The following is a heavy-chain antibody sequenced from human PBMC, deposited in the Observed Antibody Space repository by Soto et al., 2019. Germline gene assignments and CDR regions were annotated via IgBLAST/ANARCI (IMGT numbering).Heavy chain of an antibody. Sequence: EVQLVESGGGLVQPGGSLRLSCTASGFTFSNYWMHWVRQAPGKGLVWVSRISSDGSSTNYADSVKGRFTISRDNAENTLYLQMSSLRAEDTAVYYCARAPPSRYYVYVQRWGQGTLVTVSS. D-gene: IGHD3-10*02. V-gene: IGHV3-74*01. CDR2: ISSDGSST. J-gene: IGHJ1*01. CDR1: GFTFSNYW. CDR3: ARAPPSRYYVYVQR.